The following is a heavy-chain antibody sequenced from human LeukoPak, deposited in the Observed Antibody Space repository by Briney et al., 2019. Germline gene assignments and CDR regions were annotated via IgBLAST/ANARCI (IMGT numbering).Heavy chain of an antibody. CDR2: NNHSGST. V-gene: IGHV4-31*03. CDR3: ARRYSSSWDFDY. Sequence: PSQTLSLTCTVSGGSISSGGYYWSWIRQHPGKGLEWIGENNHSGSTNYNPSLKSRVTISIDTSKYQFSLKLSSVTAADTAVYYCARRYSSSWDFDYWGQGTLVTVSS. J-gene: IGHJ4*02. D-gene: IGHD6-13*01. CDR1: GGSISSGGYY.